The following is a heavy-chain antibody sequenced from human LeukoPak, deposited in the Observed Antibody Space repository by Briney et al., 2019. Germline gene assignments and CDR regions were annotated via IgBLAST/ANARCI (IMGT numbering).Heavy chain of an antibody. J-gene: IGHJ3*02. D-gene: IGHD1-26*01. V-gene: IGHV4-59*12. CDR1: GGSINSYY. Sequence: SETLSLTCTVSGGSINSYYWSWIRQPPGKGLECIGYIHYTGSTNYNPSLKSRVTISVDTSKNHFSLKLSSVTAADTAAYYCATGRAVGAADAFDIWGQGTMVTVSS. CDR2: IHYTGST. CDR3: ATGRAVGAADAFDI.